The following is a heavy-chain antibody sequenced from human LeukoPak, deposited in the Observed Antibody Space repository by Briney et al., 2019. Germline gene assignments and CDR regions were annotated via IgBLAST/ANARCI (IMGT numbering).Heavy chain of an antibody. V-gene: IGHV3-21*01. CDR1: GFTLSSYS. Sequence: NPGGSLRLSCAASGFTLSSYSMNWVRQAPGKGLEWVSSISSSNSYIYYADSVKGRFTISRDNAKNSLYLQMNSLRAEDTAVYYCARGLKDFWSGQGAFDIWGQGTMVTVSS. D-gene: IGHD3-3*01. CDR2: ISSSNSYI. CDR3: ARGLKDFWSGQGAFDI. J-gene: IGHJ3*02.